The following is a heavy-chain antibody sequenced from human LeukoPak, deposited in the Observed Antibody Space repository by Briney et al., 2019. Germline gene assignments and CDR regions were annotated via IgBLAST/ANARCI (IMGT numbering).Heavy chain of an antibody. J-gene: IGHJ4*02. Sequence: PGGSLRLSCAASGLTFSSYWMHWVRQAPGKGLVWVSRMNSDGSSISYADSVKGRFTISRDNAKNTLYLQMNSLRAEDTAVYHCARVSSSWAYFEGWGQGTLVTVSS. CDR3: ARVSSSWAYFEG. V-gene: IGHV3-74*01. CDR1: GLTFSSYW. D-gene: IGHD6-13*01. CDR2: MNSDGSSI.